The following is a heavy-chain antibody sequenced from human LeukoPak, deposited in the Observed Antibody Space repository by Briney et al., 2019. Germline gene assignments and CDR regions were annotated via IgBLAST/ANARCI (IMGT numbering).Heavy chain of an antibody. Sequence: GGSLRLSCAASGFTFSDYYMSWIRQAPGKELEWVSYISSSGSTIYYADSVKGRFTISRDNAKNTLYLQMNSLRAEDTAVYYCARVRWLQLDDYWGQGTLVTVSS. D-gene: IGHD5-24*01. J-gene: IGHJ4*02. CDR1: GFTFSDYY. CDR3: ARVRWLQLDDY. V-gene: IGHV3-11*04. CDR2: ISSSGSTI.